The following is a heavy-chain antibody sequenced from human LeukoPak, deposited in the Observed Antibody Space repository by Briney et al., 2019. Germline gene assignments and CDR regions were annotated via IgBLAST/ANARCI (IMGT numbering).Heavy chain of an antibody. D-gene: IGHD6-13*01. CDR3: ASESIAAASEFDY. CDR2: INSDGSST. J-gene: IGHJ4*02. V-gene: IGHV3-74*01. CDR1: GFTFSSYW. Sequence: PGGSLRLSCAASGFTFSSYWMHWVRQAPGKGLVWVSRINSDGSSTSYADSVKGRFTISRDNAKNTLYLQMNSLRAEDTAVYYCASESIAAASEFDYWGQGTLVTVSS.